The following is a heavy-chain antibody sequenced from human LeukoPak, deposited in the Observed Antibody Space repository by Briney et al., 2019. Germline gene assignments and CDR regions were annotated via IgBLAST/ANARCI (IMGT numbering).Heavy chain of an antibody. J-gene: IGHJ4*02. V-gene: IGHV4-30-2*01. CDR3: ARGGYYGSGELDY. CDR2: IYHSGST. D-gene: IGHD3-10*01. CDR1: GGSISSGGYS. Sequence: SQTLSLTCTVSGGSISSGGYSWSWIRQPPGKGLEWIGYIYHSGSTYYNPSLKSRVTISVDRSKNQFSPKLSSVTAADTAVYYCARGGYYGSGELDYWGQGTLVTVSS.